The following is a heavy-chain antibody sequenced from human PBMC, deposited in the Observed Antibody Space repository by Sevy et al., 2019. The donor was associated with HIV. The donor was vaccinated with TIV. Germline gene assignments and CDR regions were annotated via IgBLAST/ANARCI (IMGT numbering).Heavy chain of an antibody. CDR1: GYTFTSYV. Sequence: ASVKVSCKASGYTFTSYVISWMRQAPGQGLEWMGRISGYNGDTNYAQKLQGRVTMTTDTSTSTAYMELRSLRSDDTAVYYCARAPSGSQGPGQYFQHWGQGTLVTVSS. J-gene: IGHJ1*01. V-gene: IGHV1-18*01. D-gene: IGHD1-26*01. CDR3: ARAPSGSQGPGQYFQH. CDR2: ISGYNGDT.